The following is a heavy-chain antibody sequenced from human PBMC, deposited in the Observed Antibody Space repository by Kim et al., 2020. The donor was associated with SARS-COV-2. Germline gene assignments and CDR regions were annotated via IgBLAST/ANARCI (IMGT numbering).Heavy chain of an antibody. V-gene: IGHV4-39*01. Sequence: SETLSLTCSVSGASINRDSYYWGWIRQPPRKGLEWIGTIYYTGSTFYSPSLGSRVTLSIDTSEHQLSLRLGSATAADTATYYCVRLAGGKSVNW. CDR1: GASINRDSYY. D-gene: IGHD6-13*01. J-gene: IGHJ5*01. CDR2: IYYTGST. CDR3: VRLAGGKSVNW.